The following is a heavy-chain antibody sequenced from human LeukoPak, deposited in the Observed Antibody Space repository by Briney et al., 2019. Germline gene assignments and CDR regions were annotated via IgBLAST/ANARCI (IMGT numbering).Heavy chain of an antibody. CDR1: GFTFDDYA. CDR3: ARDPRPVDFWSGYQSFDY. Sequence: TGGSLRLSCAASGFTFDDYAMHWVRQAPGKGLEWVSGISWNSGSIGYADSVKGRFTISRDNAKNSLYLQMNSLRAEDTAVYYCARDPRPVDFWSGYQSFDYWGQGTLVTVSS. D-gene: IGHD3-3*01. V-gene: IGHV3-9*01. CDR2: ISWNSGSI. J-gene: IGHJ4*02.